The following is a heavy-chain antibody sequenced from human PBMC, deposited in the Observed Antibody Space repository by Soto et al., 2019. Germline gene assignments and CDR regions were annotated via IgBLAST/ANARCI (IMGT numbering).Heavy chain of an antibody. J-gene: IGHJ4*02. V-gene: IGHV4-34*01. CDR1: GGSFSGYY. CDR2: INHSGST. D-gene: IGHD2-2*02. CDR3: ARGRRRYCSSTSCYKTGDYFDY. Sequence: SETLSLTCAVYGGSFSGYYWSWIRQPPGNGLEWIGEINHSGSTNYNPSLKSRVTISVDTSKNQFSLKLSSVNAADTAVYYCARGRRRYCSSTSCYKTGDYFDYWGEGTLVTVPS.